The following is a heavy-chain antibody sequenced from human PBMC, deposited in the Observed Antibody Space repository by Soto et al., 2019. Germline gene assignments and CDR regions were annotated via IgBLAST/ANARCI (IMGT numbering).Heavy chain of an antibody. J-gene: IGHJ6*03. CDR2: ISSNGVGT. Sequence: GGSLRLYCAASGFTLSGYAMDWVRQAPGKGLEYVSGISSNGVGTYYANSVQGRFTISRDNSKNTVYLQMGSLRPEDMAVYYCARRARPDFYYMDVWGKGTTVTVSS. CDR3: ARRARPDFYYMDV. CDR1: GFTLSGYA. D-gene: IGHD6-6*01. V-gene: IGHV3-64*01.